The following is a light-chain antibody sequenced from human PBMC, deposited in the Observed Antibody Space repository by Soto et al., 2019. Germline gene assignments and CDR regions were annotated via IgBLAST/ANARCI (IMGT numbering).Light chain of an antibody. J-gene: IGKJ3*01. V-gene: IGKV1D-12*01. CDR1: QDISVW. Sequence: DIQMTRSPSSVSASVGDRVTITCRASQDISVWLAWYQQKPGKAPKLLIYAASNLQTGVPSRFSGSGSGTDFTLSIHSLQPEDFATYYCQQANSFPRTFGPGTKVDIK. CDR2: AAS. CDR3: QQANSFPRT.